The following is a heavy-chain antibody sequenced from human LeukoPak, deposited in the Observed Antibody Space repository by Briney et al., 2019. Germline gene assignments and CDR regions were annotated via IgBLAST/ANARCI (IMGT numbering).Heavy chain of an antibody. V-gene: IGHV4-31*03. Sequence: SETLSLTCTVSGGSISSGGYYWSWIRQHPGRGLEWIGYIYYSGSTYYNPSLKSRVTISVDTSKNQFSLKLSSVTAADTAVYYCARGQYRAYPIWGQGTMVTVSS. CDR3: ARGQYRAYPI. CDR1: GGSISSGGYY. J-gene: IGHJ3*02. D-gene: IGHD5-12*01. CDR2: IYYSGST.